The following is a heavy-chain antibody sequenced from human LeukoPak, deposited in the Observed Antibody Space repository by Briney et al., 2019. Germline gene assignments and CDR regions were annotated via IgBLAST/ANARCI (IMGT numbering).Heavy chain of an antibody. D-gene: IGHD5-24*01. CDR3: ARSRDGYNYWNNAFDI. CDR2: IIPIFGTA. Sequence: GASVKVSCKASGGTFSSYAISWERQAPGQGLEWMGGIIPIFGTANYAQKFQGRVTITTDESTSTAYMELSSLRSEDTAVYYCARSRDGYNYWNNAFDIWGQGTMVTVSS. J-gene: IGHJ3*02. V-gene: IGHV1-69*05. CDR1: GGTFSSYA.